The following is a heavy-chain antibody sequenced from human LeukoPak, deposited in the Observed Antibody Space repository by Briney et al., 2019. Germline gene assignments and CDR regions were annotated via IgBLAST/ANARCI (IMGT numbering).Heavy chain of an antibody. D-gene: IGHD3-16*02. J-gene: IGHJ3*02. CDR3: ARGRIAYYDYVWGSYRRPSAFDI. Sequence: SETLSLTCTVSGGSISSYYWSWIRQPPGKGLEWIGEINHSGSTNYNPSLKSRGTISVDTSKNQFSLKLSSVTAADTAVYYCARGRIAYYDYVWGSYRRPSAFDIWGQGTMVTVSS. CDR1: GGSISSYY. V-gene: IGHV4-34*01. CDR2: INHSGST.